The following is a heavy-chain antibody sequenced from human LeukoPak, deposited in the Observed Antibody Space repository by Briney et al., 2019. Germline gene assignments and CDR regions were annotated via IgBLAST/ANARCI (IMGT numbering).Heavy chain of an antibody. D-gene: IGHD6-19*01. Sequence: GRSLRLSCAASGFTFSNYGMHWVRQAPGKGLEWVAVIWYDGSNKYYADSVKGRFTISRDNSKNTLYLQMNSLRAEDTAVYYCARGGSGWPYYFDYWGQGTLVTVSS. CDR2: IWYDGSNK. CDR3: ARGGSGWPYYFDY. J-gene: IGHJ4*02. CDR1: GFTFSNYG. V-gene: IGHV3-33*08.